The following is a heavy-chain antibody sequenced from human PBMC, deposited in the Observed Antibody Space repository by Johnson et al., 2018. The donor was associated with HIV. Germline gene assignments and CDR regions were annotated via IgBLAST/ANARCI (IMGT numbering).Heavy chain of an antibody. D-gene: IGHD4-23*01. CDR2: IKSKTDGGTT. Sequence: VQLVESGGGVVRPGGSLRVSCAASGFIFDDYAMSWVRQAPGKGLEWVGRIKSKTDGGTTDYAAPVKGRFTISRDDSKNTLYLQMNSLKTEDTAVYYCTTKTTVVTLGFDIWGQGTMVTVSS. J-gene: IGHJ3*02. CDR1: GFIFDDYA. V-gene: IGHV3-15*01. CDR3: TTKTTVVTLGFDI.